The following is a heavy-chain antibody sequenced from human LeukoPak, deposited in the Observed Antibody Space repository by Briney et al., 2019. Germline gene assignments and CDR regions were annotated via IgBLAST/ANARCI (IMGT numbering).Heavy chain of an antibody. CDR1: GFTFGSYG. CDR2: IWYDGSNK. CDR3: ARGDCSTTSCYLIDY. V-gene: IGHV3-33*01. J-gene: IGHJ4*02. Sequence: GGSLRLSCAASGFTFGSYGMHRVRQAPGKGLEWVAVIWYDGSNKYYADSVKGRFTISRDDSKNTLYLQMSSLRAEDTAVYYCARGDCSTTSCYLIDYWGQGTLVTVSS. D-gene: IGHD2-2*01.